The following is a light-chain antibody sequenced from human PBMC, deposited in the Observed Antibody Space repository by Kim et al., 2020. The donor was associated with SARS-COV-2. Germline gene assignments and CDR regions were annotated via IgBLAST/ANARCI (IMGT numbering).Light chain of an antibody. Sequence: KTVTISCTPSSGSIASNYVQWYQQRPGSAPTTVISEDRQRPSGVPDRFSGSIDSSSNSASLTISGLKTEDEADYYCQSYDSSNHGVFGGGTQLTVL. V-gene: IGLV6-57*03. CDR2: EDR. CDR1: SGSIASNY. CDR3: QSYDSSNHGV. J-gene: IGLJ2*01.